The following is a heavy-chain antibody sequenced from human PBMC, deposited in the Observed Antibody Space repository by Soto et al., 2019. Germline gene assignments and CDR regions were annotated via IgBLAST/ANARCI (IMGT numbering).Heavy chain of an antibody. CDR1: GFTFSSYS. J-gene: IGHJ3*02. CDR2: ISSSSSYI. Sequence: EVQLVESGGGLVKPGGSLRLSCAASGFTFSSYSMNWVRQAPGKGLEWVSSISSSSSYIYYADSVKGRFTISRDNAKNSLYLQMNSLRAEDTAVYYCARDRGGYGPCDAFDIWGQGTMVTVSS. V-gene: IGHV3-21*01. CDR3: ARDRGGYGPCDAFDI. D-gene: IGHD5-12*01.